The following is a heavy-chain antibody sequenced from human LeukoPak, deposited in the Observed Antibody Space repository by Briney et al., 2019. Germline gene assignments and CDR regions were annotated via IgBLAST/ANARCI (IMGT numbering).Heavy chain of an antibody. CDR2: ISSDGSKQ. V-gene: IGHV3-30*18. D-gene: IGHD3-10*01. CDR3: AKPNYSGSGNFPFDY. CDR1: GFTFSTYG. J-gene: IGHJ4*02. Sequence: PRGSLRLSCAASGFTFSTYGIHWVRQAPGKGLEWVAVISSDGSKQYYADSVKGRFTISRDNSKNTLYLQMNSLRAEDAAVYYCAKPNYSGSGNFPFDYWGQGTQVTVSS.